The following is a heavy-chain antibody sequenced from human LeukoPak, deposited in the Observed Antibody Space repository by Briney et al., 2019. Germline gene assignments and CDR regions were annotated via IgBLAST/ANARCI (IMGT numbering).Heavy chain of an antibody. CDR1: GFTFSSYG. D-gene: IGHD6-13*01. CDR3: AKDGKAAGIQYRVRPDPADAFDI. V-gene: IGHV3-30*02. J-gene: IGHJ3*02. Sequence: PGGSLRLSCAASGFTFSSYGMHWVRQAPGKGLEWVAFIRYDGSNKYYADSVKGRFTISRDNSKNTLYLQMNSLRAEDTAVYYCAKDGKAAGIQYRVRPDPADAFDIWGQGTMVTVSS. CDR2: IRYDGSNK.